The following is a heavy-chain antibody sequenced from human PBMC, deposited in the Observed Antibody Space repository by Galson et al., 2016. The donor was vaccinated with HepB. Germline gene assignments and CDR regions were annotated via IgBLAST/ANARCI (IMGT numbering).Heavy chain of an antibody. D-gene: IGHD2-15*01. J-gene: IGHJ5*02. V-gene: IGHV3-48*01. Sequence: SLRLSCAASGFTFSSYIMNWVRQAPGKGLEWVAYISGSSGTIKYADSVKGRFTISRDNSRNTLYLQMNSLRAEDTAVYYCAKDLTVTLHWFDPWGQGTLVTVSS. CDR1: GFTFSSYI. CDR3: AKDLTVTLHWFDP. CDR2: ISGSSGTI.